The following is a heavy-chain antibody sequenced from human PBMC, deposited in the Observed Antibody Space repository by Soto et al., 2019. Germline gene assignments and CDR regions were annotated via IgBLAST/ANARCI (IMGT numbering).Heavy chain of an antibody. Sequence: EVQLVESGGGLVKPGGSLRLSCAASGFTFSSYSMNWVRQAPGKGLEWVSSISSSSSYIYYADSVKGRFTISRDNAKNSLYLQMNSLRAEDTAVYYCARVAAPPGYYYYGMDVWGQGTTVTVSS. CDR1: GFTFSSYS. D-gene: IGHD6-6*01. J-gene: IGHJ6*02. CDR3: ARVAAPPGYYYYGMDV. V-gene: IGHV3-21*01. CDR2: ISSSSSYI.